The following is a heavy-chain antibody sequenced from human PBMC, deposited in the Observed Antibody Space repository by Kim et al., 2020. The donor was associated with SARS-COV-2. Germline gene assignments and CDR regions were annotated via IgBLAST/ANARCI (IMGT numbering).Heavy chain of an antibody. V-gene: IGHV1-3*01. CDR3: ARGGDRGPYYGDYGYDY. J-gene: IGHJ4*02. D-gene: IGHD4-17*01. Sequence: FQGRVTITRDTSASTAYMELSSLRSEDTAVYYCARGGDRGPYYGDYGYDYWGQGTLVTVSS.